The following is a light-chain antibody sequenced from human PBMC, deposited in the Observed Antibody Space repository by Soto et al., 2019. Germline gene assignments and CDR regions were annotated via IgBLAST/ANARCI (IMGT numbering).Light chain of an antibody. CDR3: QQYGFSLRT. CDR1: QSVRGNY. Sequence: EIVLTQSPGTLSLSPGERATLSCRASQSVRGNYLAWYQQKPGQAPRLLISGASSRASGIPDRFSDSGSGTDFTLTISRLEPEDFAVYYCQQYGFSLRTFGQGTKVDI. CDR2: GAS. J-gene: IGKJ1*01. V-gene: IGKV3-20*01.